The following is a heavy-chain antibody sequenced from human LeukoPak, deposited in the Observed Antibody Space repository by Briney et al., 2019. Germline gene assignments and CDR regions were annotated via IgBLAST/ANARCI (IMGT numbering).Heavy chain of an antibody. V-gene: IGHV4-34*01. CDR1: GGSFSGYY. CDR2: INHSGST. Sequence: SETLSLTCAVYGGSFSGYYWSWIRQPPGKGLEWIGEINHSGSTNYNPSLKSRVTISVDTSKNQFSLKLSSVTAADTAVYYCARARYDSHGMDVWGQGTTVTVSS. CDR3: ARARYDSHGMDV. J-gene: IGHJ6*02. D-gene: IGHD5-12*01.